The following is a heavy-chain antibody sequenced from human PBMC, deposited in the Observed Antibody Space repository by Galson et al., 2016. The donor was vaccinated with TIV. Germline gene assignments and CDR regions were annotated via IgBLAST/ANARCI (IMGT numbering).Heavy chain of an antibody. J-gene: IGHJ4*02. CDR1: GFTFHDYG. CDR2: TSGGNSYI. D-gene: IGHD6-13*01. V-gene: IGHV3-21*01. Sequence: SLRLSCAASGFTFHDYGMNWVRQAPGTGLELVSSTSGGNSYIYYADSVKGRFTISRDNAKNSLFLQMNSLRGEDTAVYYCTRVPQTYSSSWYDFDYWGQGALVTVSS. CDR3: TRVPQTYSSSWYDFDY.